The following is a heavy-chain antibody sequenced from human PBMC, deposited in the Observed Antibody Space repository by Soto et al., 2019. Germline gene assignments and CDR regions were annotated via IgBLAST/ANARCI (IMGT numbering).Heavy chain of an antibody. CDR2: IYPGDSDT. Sequence: XESLTISCKGSGYSFTSYWSGLVRQMPGKGLEWMGIIYPGDSDTRYSPSFQGQVTISADKSISTAYLQWRSLKASDTAMYYCARHGGVYDSSGSIEDYWGQGTLVTVSS. D-gene: IGHD3-22*01. V-gene: IGHV5-51*01. CDR3: ARHGGVYDSSGSIEDY. J-gene: IGHJ4*02. CDR1: GYSFTSYW.